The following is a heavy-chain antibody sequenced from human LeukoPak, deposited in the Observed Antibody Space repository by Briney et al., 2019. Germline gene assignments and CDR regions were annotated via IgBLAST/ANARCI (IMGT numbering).Heavy chain of an antibody. D-gene: IGHD5-12*01. J-gene: IGHJ4*02. CDR3: ARVTRGYSGYDYPHYFDY. Sequence: SETLSLTCTVSGGSISSYYWIWIRQPPGKGLEWIGYIYYSGSTNYNPSLKSRVTISVDTSKNQFSLKLSSVTAADTAVYYCARVTRGYSGYDYPHYFDYWGQGTLVTVSS. CDR2: IYYSGST. CDR1: GGSISSYY. V-gene: IGHV4-59*12.